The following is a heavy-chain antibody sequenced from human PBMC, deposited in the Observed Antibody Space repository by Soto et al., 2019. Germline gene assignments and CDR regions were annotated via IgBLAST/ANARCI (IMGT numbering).Heavy chain of an antibody. Sequence: EVQLVESGGGLVQPGESLRLSCVGSGFSFSTYSLSWVRQAPGKGLEWISYINSVASSIYHADSVRGRFTISRDKAKNALYLKMNRLRADDTAVYYCGRDRYWEQWRGPHDAFEIWGQGTLVTVSS. V-gene: IGHV3-48*01. D-gene: IGHD6-19*01. CDR3: GRDRYWEQWRGPHDAFEI. CDR1: GFSFSTYS. J-gene: IGHJ3*02. CDR2: INSVASSI.